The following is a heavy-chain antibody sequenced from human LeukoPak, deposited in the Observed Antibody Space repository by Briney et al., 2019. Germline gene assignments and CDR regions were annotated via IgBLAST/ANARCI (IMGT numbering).Heavy chain of an antibody. CDR1: GFTFSSYA. CDR2: ISYDGSNK. D-gene: IGHD2-2*01. J-gene: IGHJ1*01. V-gene: IGHV3-30-3*01. Sequence: PGRSLRLSCAASGFTFSSYAMHWVRQAPGKGLEWVAVISYDGSNKYYADSVKGRFTISRDNSKNTLYLQMNSLRAEDTAVYYCARVPYCSSTSCRRTSQYFQHWGQGTLVTVSS. CDR3: ARVPYCSSTSCRRTSQYFQH.